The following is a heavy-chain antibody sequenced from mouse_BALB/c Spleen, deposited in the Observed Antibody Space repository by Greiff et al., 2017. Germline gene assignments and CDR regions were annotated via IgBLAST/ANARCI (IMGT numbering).Heavy chain of an antibody. Sequence: EVHLVESGGGLVQPGGSRKLSCAASGFTFSSFGMHWVRQAPEKGLEWVAYISSGSSTIYYADTVKGRFTISRDNPKNTLFLQMTSLRSEDTAMYYCARRYGSSLRGWYFDVGGAGTTVTVSS. CDR1: GFTFSSFG. CDR2: ISSGSSTI. D-gene: IGHD1-1*01. CDR3: ARRYGSSLRGWYFDV. V-gene: IGHV5-17*02. J-gene: IGHJ1*01.